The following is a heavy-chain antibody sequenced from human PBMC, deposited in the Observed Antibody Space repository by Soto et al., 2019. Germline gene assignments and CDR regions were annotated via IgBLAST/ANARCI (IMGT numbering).Heavy chain of an antibody. CDR3: ARDTEDSSGAFDV. V-gene: IGHV3-53*02. Sequence: EVQLVETGGGLIQPGGSLSLSWEASGLPVSTNSMAWVRKAPGKGLQYVSVIYRDGRPFYADSVKGRFTISRDNSKNALYLQMNSLRVEDTAVYYCARDTEDSSGAFDVWGQGTMVTVSS. CDR2: IYRDGRP. D-gene: IGHD6-6*01. CDR1: GLPVSTNS. J-gene: IGHJ3*01.